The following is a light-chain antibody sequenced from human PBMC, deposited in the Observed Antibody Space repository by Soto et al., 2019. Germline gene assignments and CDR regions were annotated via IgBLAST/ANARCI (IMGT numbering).Light chain of an antibody. J-gene: IGLJ3*02. CDR2: DNN. Sequence: QSVLTQPPSLSAAAGQTVTISCSGSSSNVGRNFVSWYQQLPVTAPKLLIYDNNKRPSGIPDRFSGSKSGTSATLGITGIQNGYEADYYCGAWDSSLSSGVFGGGTKLTVL. CDR1: SSNVGRNF. V-gene: IGLV1-51*01. CDR3: GAWDSSLSSGV.